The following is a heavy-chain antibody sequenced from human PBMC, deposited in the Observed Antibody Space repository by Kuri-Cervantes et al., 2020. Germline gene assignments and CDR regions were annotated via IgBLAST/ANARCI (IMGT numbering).Heavy chain of an antibody. CDR1: GFTFSDYY. V-gene: IGHV3-11*01. CDR2: ISSSGSTI. D-gene: IGHD5-12*01. CDR3: AIMGYSGYDFFY. J-gene: IGHJ4*02. Sequence: GESLKISCAASGFTFSDYYMSWIRQAPGKGLEWVSYISSSGSTIYYADSVKGRFTISRDNAKNSLYLQMNSLRAEDTAVYYCAIMGYSGYDFFYWGQGTLVTVSS.